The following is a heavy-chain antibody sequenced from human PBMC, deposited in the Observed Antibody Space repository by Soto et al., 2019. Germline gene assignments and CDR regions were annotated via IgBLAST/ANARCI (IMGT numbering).Heavy chain of an antibody. Sequence: ASVKVSCKASGYTFTGYYMHWVRQAPGQGLEWMGWINPNSGGTNYAQKFQGWVTMTRDTSISTAYMELSRLRSDDTAVYYCARTFRGSMVRGVIISPYFDYWGQGTLVTVSS. CDR2: INPNSGGT. D-gene: IGHD3-10*01. CDR1: GYTFTGYY. CDR3: ARTFRGSMVRGVIISPYFDY. J-gene: IGHJ4*02. V-gene: IGHV1-2*04.